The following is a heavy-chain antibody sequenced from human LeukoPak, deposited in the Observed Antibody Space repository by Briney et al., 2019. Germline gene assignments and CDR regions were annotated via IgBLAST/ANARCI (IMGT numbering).Heavy chain of an antibody. Sequence: GGSLGLSCAASGFTFSNYYMSWIRQTPGKGREWLSYISGSGGDIHYADSVKGRFTISRDNAKNSLYLQMNSLRAEDTAMYYCARDIRAVGVTLYFDYWGQGILVTVTS. CDR3: ARDIRAVGVTLYFDY. J-gene: IGHJ4*02. V-gene: IGHV3-11*01. CDR1: GFTFSNYY. D-gene: IGHD1-26*01. CDR2: ISGSGGDI.